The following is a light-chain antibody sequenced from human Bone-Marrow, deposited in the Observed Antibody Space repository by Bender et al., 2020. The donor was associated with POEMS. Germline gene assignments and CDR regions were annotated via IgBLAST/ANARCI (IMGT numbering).Light chain of an antibody. Sequence: SYVLTQPPSVSVAPGQTARITCVEGDIGGKTVVWYQQRPGRAPVVVLYDDKVRPSGIPERFSGSNSGYPASLTISGLQAEDEADYYCSSYSSYTGSSTLVVFGGGTKLTVL. V-gene: IGLV3-21*02. CDR3: SSYSSYTGSSTLVV. J-gene: IGLJ2*01. CDR1: DIGGKT. CDR2: DDK.